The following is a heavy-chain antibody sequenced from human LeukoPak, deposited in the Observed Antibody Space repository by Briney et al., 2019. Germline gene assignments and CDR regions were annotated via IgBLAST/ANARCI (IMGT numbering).Heavy chain of an antibody. Sequence: SETLSLTCTVSGGSISSYYWSWIRRPPGKGLEWIGYIYYSGSTNYNPSLKSRVTISVDTSKNQFSLKLSSVTAADTAVYYCARGAVAGTFDYWGQGTLVTVSS. V-gene: IGHV4-59*01. CDR3: ARGAVAGTFDY. CDR2: IYYSGST. CDR1: GGSISSYY. D-gene: IGHD6-19*01. J-gene: IGHJ4*02.